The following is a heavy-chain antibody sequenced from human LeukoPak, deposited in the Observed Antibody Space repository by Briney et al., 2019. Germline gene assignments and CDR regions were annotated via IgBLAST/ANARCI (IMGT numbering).Heavy chain of an antibody. CDR2: ISYDGSNK. CDR3: AKEGSSGYYVHPPYYFDY. J-gene: IGHJ4*02. Sequence: GGSLRLSCAASGFTFSSYGMHWVRQAPGKGLEWVAVISYDGSNKYYADSVKGRFTISRDDSKNTLYPQMNSLRAEDTAVYYCAKEGSSGYYVHPPYYFDYWGQGTLVTVSS. D-gene: IGHD3-3*01. CDR1: GFTFSSYG. V-gene: IGHV3-30*18.